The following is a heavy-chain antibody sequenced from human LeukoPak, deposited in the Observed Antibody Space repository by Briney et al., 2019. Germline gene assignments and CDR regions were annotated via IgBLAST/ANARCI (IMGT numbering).Heavy chain of an antibody. CDR1: GFTFSSYG. D-gene: IGHD1-26*01. V-gene: IGHV3-33*01. J-gene: IGHJ4*02. Sequence: GGSLRLSCAASGFTFSSYGMHWVRQASGKGLEWVAVIWYDGSNKYYADSVKGRFTISRDNSKNTLYLQMNSLRAEDTAVYYCAREATGFDYWGQGTLVTVSS. CDR3: AREATGFDY. CDR2: IWYDGSNK.